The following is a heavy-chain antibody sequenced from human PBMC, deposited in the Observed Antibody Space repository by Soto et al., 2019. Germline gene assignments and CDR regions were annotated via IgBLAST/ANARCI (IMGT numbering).Heavy chain of an antibody. J-gene: IGHJ6*02. CDR3: ARDPGVTIFGVVIPDYYYYGMDV. Sequence: ASVKVSCKASGGTFSSYAISWVRQAPGQGLEWMGGIIPIFGTANYAQKFQGRVTITADESTSTAYMELSSLRSEDTAVYYCARDPGVTIFGVVIPDYYYYGMDVWGQGTTVTVSS. CDR2: IIPIFGTA. D-gene: IGHD3-3*01. CDR1: GGTFSSYA. V-gene: IGHV1-69*13.